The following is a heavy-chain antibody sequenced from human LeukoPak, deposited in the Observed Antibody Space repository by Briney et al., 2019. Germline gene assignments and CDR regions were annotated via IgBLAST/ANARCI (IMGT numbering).Heavy chain of an antibody. J-gene: IGHJ4*02. CDR3: ARVTIFGVGLDY. Sequence: GGSPRLSCAASGFNASSKYMSWVRQAPGKGLEWVSVIYSGGTTNYADSVKGRFTISRDNSKNTLYLQMNSLRAEDTAVHYCARVTIFGVGLDYWGQGTLVTVSS. V-gene: IGHV3-66*01. CDR1: GFNASSKY. D-gene: IGHD3-3*01. CDR2: IYSGGTT.